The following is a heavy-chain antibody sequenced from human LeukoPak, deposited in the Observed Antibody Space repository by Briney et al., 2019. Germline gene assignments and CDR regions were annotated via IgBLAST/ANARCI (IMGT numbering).Heavy chain of an antibody. D-gene: IGHD4-17*01. CDR1: GFTFDDYA. J-gene: IGHJ3*02. CDR3: ARAVTTFAFDI. CDR2: ISWNSGSI. V-gene: IGHV3-9*01. Sequence: PGGSLRLSCAASGFTFDDYAMHWVRQAPGKGLEWVSGISWNSGSIGYADSVKGRFTISRDNAKNSLYLQMNSLRAEDTAVYYCARAVTTFAFDIWGQGTMVTVSS.